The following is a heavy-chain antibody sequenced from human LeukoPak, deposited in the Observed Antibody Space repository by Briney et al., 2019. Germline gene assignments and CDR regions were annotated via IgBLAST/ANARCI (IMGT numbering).Heavy chain of an antibody. V-gene: IGHV3-30-3*01. CDR3: ARDLAAGKGY. J-gene: IGHJ4*02. D-gene: IGHD6-13*01. Sequence: PGRSLRLSCAASGFTFSSYAMHWVRQAPGKGLEWVAVISYDGSNKYYADPVKGRFTISRDNSKNTLYLQMNSLRAEDTAVYYCARDLAAGKGYWGQGTLVTVSS. CDR1: GFTFSSYA. CDR2: ISYDGSNK.